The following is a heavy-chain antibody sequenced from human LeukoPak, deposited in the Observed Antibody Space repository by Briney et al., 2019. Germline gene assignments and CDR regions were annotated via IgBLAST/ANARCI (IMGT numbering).Heavy chain of an antibody. D-gene: IGHD6-13*01. J-gene: IGHJ3*02. Sequence: GASVKVSCKASGYTFTSYGISWVRQAPGQGLEWMGWISAYNGNTNYAQKLQGRVTMTTDTSTSTAYMELRSLRSDDMAVYYCARVEYSSSWGRGAFDIWGQGTMVTVSS. CDR1: GYTFTSYG. CDR3: ARVEYSSSWGRGAFDI. CDR2: ISAYNGNT. V-gene: IGHV1-18*03.